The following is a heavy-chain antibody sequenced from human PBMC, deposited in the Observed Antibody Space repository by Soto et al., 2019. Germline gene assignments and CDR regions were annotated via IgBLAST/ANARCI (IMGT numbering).Heavy chain of an antibody. Sequence: GGSLRLSCAASGFTFSTYAMTWVRQAPGKALEWVSAISGSGYTYYADSVRGRLTISRDNSKDTLYLQLNNLRAEDTAVYYCATLYDYIWGSYRRPPYYFAYWGQGTLVTVSS. CDR1: GFTFSTYA. CDR3: ATLYDYIWGSYRRPPYYFAY. CDR2: ISGSGYT. J-gene: IGHJ4*02. D-gene: IGHD3-16*02. V-gene: IGHV3-23*01.